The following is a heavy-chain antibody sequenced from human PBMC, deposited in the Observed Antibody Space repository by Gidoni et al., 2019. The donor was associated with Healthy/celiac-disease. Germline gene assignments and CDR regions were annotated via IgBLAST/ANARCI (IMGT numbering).Heavy chain of an antibody. V-gene: IGHV3-23*01. J-gene: IGHJ4*02. CDR3: AKGGEETAMAGYFDY. D-gene: IGHD5-18*01. Sequence: EVQLLESGGGLVQLGGSLRLSCAASGFTFSRYAMSRVRQAPGKGLEWVSAISGSGGSTYYADSVKGRFTISRDKAKNTLYRQMNSLRAEDTAVYYCAKGGEETAMAGYFDYWGQGTLVTVSS. CDR1: GFTFSRYA. CDR2: ISGSGGST.